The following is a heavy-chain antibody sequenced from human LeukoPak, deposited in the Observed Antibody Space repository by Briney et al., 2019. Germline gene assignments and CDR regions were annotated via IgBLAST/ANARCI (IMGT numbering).Heavy chain of an antibody. CDR3: AKGSTFFDS. CDR1: GFTFSSYG. Sequence: PGGSLTLSCAPSGFTFSSYGMHWVRQAPGKGLEWVAVISYDDGSNKYNADSVKGRFTISRDNSKNTLYLQMNSLRPEDTAVYYCAKGSTFFDSWGQGTLVTVSS. CDR2: ISYDDGSNK. J-gene: IGHJ4*02. V-gene: IGHV3-30*18. D-gene: IGHD2/OR15-2a*01.